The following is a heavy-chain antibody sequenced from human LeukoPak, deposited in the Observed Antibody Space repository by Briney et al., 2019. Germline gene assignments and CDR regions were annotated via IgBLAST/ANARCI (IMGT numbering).Heavy chain of an antibody. CDR1: GGSFSGYY. D-gene: IGHD3-10*01. CDR2: INHSGST. V-gene: IGHV4-34*01. J-gene: IGHJ5*02. Sequence: PSETLSLTCAVYGGSFSGYYWSWIRQPPGKGLEWIGEINHSGSTNYNPSLKSRVTISVDTSKNQFSLKPSSVTAADTAVYYCARGFHYYGSGSQINWFDPWGQGTLVTVSS. CDR3: ARGFHYYGSGSQINWFDP.